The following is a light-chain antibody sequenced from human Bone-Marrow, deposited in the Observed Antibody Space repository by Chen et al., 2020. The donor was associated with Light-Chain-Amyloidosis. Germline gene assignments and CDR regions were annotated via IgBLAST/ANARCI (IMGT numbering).Light chain of an antibody. CDR1: TIGRQG. V-gene: IGLV3-21*02. J-gene: IGLJ2*01. Sequence: SSVVTQSPSVSVAPRQTATISGGGNTIGRQGVDWYQQKSGQAPVLVVHDNNRRPSGIPERFSASNTGNTATLTIYSVDVGDEADYFFQVWHSGDDPVTFGGGTKLTVL. CDR2: DNN. CDR3: QVWHSGDDPVT.